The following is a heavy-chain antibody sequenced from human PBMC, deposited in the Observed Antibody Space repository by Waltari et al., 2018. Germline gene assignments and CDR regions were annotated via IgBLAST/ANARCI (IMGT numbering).Heavy chain of an antibody. CDR1: GGSISSSNYR. D-gene: IGHD3-22*01. CDR3: ASAYYYDIRTINWFDP. CDR2: IYYVGST. Sequence: QLQLQESGPGLVKPSETLSLTCSVCGGSISSSNYRWGWLRQPPGKGLEWIGSIYYVGSTYYNPSLKSRVTISVDTSKNQFSLKLSSVTAADTAVYYCASAYYYDIRTINWFDPWGQGTLVTVSS. J-gene: IGHJ5*02. V-gene: IGHV4-39*01.